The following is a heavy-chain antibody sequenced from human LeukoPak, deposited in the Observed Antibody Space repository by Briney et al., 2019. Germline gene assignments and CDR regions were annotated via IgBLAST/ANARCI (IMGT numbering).Heavy chain of an antibody. CDR1: GSTFSSYW. Sequence: HPGGSLRLSCAASGSTFSSYWMSWVRQAPGKGLEWVANIKQDGSEKYYVDSVKGRFTISRDNAKNSLYLQMNSLRAEDTAVYYCARVDYYDTHYGMDVWGQGTTVTVSS. CDR3: ARVDYYDTHYGMDV. V-gene: IGHV3-7*01. CDR2: IKQDGSEK. D-gene: IGHD3-22*01. J-gene: IGHJ6*02.